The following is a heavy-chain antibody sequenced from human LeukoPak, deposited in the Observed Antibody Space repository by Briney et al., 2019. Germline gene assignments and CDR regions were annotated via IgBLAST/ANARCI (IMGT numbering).Heavy chain of an antibody. V-gene: IGHV5-51*01. Sequence: GESLKISCEGSEYSFTTYYIGWVRQMPGKGLEWMGNIYPGDSDTRYSPSFQGQVTISADKSINTAYLQWSSLKASDTAIYYCARRGEAMDPFDYWGQGTLVTVSS. CDR1: EYSFTTYY. CDR3: ARRGEAMDPFDY. J-gene: IGHJ4*02. D-gene: IGHD5-18*01. CDR2: IYPGDSDT.